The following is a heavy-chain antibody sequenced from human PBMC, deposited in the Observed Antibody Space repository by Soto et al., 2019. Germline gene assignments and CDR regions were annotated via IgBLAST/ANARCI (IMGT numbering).Heavy chain of an antibody. D-gene: IGHD2-15*01. J-gene: IGHJ4*02. Sequence: EVQLLESGGGLVQPGGSLRLSCAASGFTFSSYAMSWVRLAPGKGLEWFSSIGGSGGTYYADSVKGRFTISRDNSMNMLYLHLNSLRAEDTAMYYCAKGQGWSFYYDSWGQGTLVTVSS. CDR2: IGGSGGT. CDR3: AKGQGWSFYYDS. V-gene: IGHV3-23*01. CDR1: GFTFSSYA.